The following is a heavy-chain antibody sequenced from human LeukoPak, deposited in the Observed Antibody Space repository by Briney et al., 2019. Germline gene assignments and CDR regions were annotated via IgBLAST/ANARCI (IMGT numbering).Heavy chain of an antibody. V-gene: IGHV3-23*01. CDR2: ISANGDTI. J-gene: IGHJ4*02. CDR1: GFTFSGYA. Sequence: PGGSLRLSCAASGFTFSGYAMGWVRQAPGKGLEGVSRISANGDTIKYADSVKGRFTISRDNAKNTVLLQMNSLRVDDTAVYYCAKEGRIAAGTGDYFDYWGQGTLVTVSS. D-gene: IGHD6-13*01. CDR3: AKEGRIAAGTGDYFDY.